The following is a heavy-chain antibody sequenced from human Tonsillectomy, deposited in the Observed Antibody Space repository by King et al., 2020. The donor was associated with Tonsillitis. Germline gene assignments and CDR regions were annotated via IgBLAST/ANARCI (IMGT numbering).Heavy chain of an antibody. J-gene: IGHJ4*02. Sequence: VQLVESGGGVVQPGRSLRLSCAASGFTFSSYGMHWVRQAPGKGLEWVAVIWYDGSNKYYADSVKGRFTISRDHSKNTRYLQMNSRRAEDTAVYYCARESQVLRFLEWLYYFDYWGQGTLVTVSS. D-gene: IGHD3-3*01. CDR2: IWYDGSNK. V-gene: IGHV3-33*08. CDR1: GFTFSSYG. CDR3: ARESQVLRFLEWLYYFDY.